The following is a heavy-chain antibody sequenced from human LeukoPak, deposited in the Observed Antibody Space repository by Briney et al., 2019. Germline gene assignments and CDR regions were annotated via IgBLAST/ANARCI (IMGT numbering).Heavy chain of an antibody. Sequence: PGGSLRLSCSVSGFRLREYYMGWIRQAPGKGLEWISYSSSSGSTIHYADSVWGRFTISRDNDKNELYLQMDSLSAEDTAVYYCARRISMIVVPSGYFDLWGRGTVVTVSS. CDR3: ARRISMIVVPSGYFDL. D-gene: IGHD3-22*01. J-gene: IGHJ2*01. CDR1: GFRLREYY. V-gene: IGHV3-11*01. CDR2: SSSSGSTI.